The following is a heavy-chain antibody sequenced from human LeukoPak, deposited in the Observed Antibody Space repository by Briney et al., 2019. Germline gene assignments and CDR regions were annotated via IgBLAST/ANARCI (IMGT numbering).Heavy chain of an antibody. Sequence: GGSLRLSCAASGFTFSSYGMHWVRQAPGKGLEWVAFIRYDGSNKYYADSVKGRFTISRDNSKSTLYLQMNNLRADDTAVYYCAKDVVGTTRLNWFDPWGQGTLVTVSS. CDR1: GFTFSSYG. J-gene: IGHJ5*02. D-gene: IGHD2-21*02. CDR2: IRYDGSNK. CDR3: AKDVVGTTRLNWFDP. V-gene: IGHV3-30*02.